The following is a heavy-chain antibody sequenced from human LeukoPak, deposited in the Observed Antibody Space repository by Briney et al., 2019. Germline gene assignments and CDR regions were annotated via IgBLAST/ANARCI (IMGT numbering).Heavy chain of an antibody. CDR3: ARERSLQSGDYNWFDP. CDR2: IYYSGST. CDR1: GGSVSSGSYY. J-gene: IGHJ5*02. V-gene: IGHV4-61*01. Sequence: PSETLSLTCTVSGGSVSSGSYYWSWIRQPPGKGLEWIGYIYYSGSTNYNPSLKSRVTISVDTSKNQFSLKLSSVTAADTAVYYCARERSLQSGDYNWFDPWGQGTLVTVSS. D-gene: IGHD4-11*01.